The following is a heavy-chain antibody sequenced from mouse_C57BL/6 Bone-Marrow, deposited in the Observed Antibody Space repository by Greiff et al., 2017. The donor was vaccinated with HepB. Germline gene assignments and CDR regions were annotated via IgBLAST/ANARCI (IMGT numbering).Heavy chain of an antibody. CDR1: GYTFTDYE. D-gene: IGHD2-3*01. Sequence: QVQVVESGAELVRPGASVTLSCKASGYTFTDYEMHWVKQTPVHGLEWIGAIDPETGGTAYNQKFKGKAILTADKSSSTAYMELRSLTSEDSAVYYCTRSDDGYYRYWFAYWGQGTLVTVSA. CDR3: TRSDDGYYRYWFAY. J-gene: IGHJ3*01. V-gene: IGHV1-15*01. CDR2: IDPETGGT.